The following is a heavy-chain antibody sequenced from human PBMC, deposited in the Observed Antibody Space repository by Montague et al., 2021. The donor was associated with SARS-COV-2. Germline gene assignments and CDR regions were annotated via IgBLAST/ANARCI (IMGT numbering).Heavy chain of an antibody. CDR3: VRDQGGSTWNYPDY. D-gene: IGHD1-20*01. CDR1: GGSISGDY. J-gene: IGHJ4*02. Sequence: SDTLSLTCTVSGGSISGDYWNWCRQSSGDGLEWNGRIYNSGSTSXNPSLKSQVTMSVDTSKTQFSLKLSPVTAADTAVYYCVRDQGGSTWNYPDYWGQGALVTVSS. V-gene: IGHV4-4*07. CDR2: IYNSGST.